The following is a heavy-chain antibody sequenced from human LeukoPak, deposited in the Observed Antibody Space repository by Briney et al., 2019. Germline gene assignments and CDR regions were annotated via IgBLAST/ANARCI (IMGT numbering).Heavy chain of an antibody. J-gene: IGHJ4*02. CDR3: ARGIESYGDYGY. V-gene: IGHV4-59*01. D-gene: IGHD4-17*01. CDR1: GGSISGSY. Sequence: SETLSLTCTVSGGSISGSYWSWIRQPPGKGLEWIEYMYNSGSTNYNPSLKRRVTISIDTSKNQFSLKLSSLTAADTAIYYCARGIESYGDYGYWGQGILVTVSS. CDR2: MYNSGST.